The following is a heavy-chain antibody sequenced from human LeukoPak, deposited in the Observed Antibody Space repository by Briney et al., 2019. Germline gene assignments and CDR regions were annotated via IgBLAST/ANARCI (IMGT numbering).Heavy chain of an antibody. CDR1: GYTFTGYY. J-gene: IGHJ5*02. CDR2: INPNSGGT. D-gene: IGHD2-2*01. Sequence: ASVKVSCKASGYTFTGYYMHWVRQAPGQGLEWMGRINPNSGGTNYAQKFQGWVTMTRDTSISTAYMELSRLRSDDTAVYYCAREFRAGCSSTSCYVAGWFDPWGQGTLVTVSS. V-gene: IGHV1-2*04. CDR3: AREFRAGCSSTSCYVAGWFDP.